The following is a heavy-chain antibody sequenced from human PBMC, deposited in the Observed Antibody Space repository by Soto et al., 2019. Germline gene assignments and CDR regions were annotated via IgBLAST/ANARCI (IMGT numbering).Heavy chain of an antibody. CDR3: ARGSNGYLFDY. Sequence: EVQLVESGGGLVQPGGSLRLSCAASGFTFSSYSMHWVRQAPGKGLEYVSVISRNGGSTFYANSVKDRFTVSRDNAKNTLNPQMGSLGAEDMAVYSCARGSNGYLFDYGGQGTRVTVSS. CDR1: GFTFSSYS. CDR2: ISRNGGST. J-gene: IGHJ4*02. V-gene: IGHV3-64*01. D-gene: IGHD5-12*01.